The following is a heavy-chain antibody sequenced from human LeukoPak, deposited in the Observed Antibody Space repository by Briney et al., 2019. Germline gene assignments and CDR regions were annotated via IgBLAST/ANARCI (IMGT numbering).Heavy chain of an antibody. V-gene: IGHV3-64D*08. Sequence: PGGSLRLSCSASGFTFRSFAMFWVRQAPGKGLEYVSAISGYGDSSRYADSLRGRFTISRDNSKNTVDLQINTLTPEDTAVYYCVKSPRRSPSAIYGDYGTYDSWGQGTLVTVSS. CDR3: VKSPRRSPSAIYGDYGTYDS. D-gene: IGHD4-17*01. J-gene: IGHJ4*02. CDR2: ISGYGDSS. CDR1: GFTFRSFA.